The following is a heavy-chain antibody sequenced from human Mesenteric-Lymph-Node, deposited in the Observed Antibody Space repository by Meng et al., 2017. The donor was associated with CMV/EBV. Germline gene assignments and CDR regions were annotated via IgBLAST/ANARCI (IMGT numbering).Heavy chain of an antibody. CDR2: IGRSRTYI. V-gene: IGHV3-21*01. CDR1: GFSSSSYS. J-gene: IGHJ6*02. Sequence: GESLKISCAAPGFSSSSYSMNWVRQALGKGLEWVSSIGRSRTYIYYADSVKGRFTISRDNAKNSVNLQMNSLRAEDTAVYYCVRGEYQLESDGMDVWGQGTTVTVSS. CDR3: VRGEYQLESDGMDV. D-gene: IGHD2-2*01.